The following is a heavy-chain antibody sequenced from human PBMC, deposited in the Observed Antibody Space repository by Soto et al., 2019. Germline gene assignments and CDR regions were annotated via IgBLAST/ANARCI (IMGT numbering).Heavy chain of an antibody. Sequence: GGSLRLSCAASGFTFSSYSMNWVRQAPGKGLEWVSSISSSSSYIYYADSVKGRFTISRDNAKNSLYLQMNSLRAEDTAVYYCARSIGYSSSWLSPYFDYWGQGTLVTVSS. CDR1: GFTFSSYS. CDR3: ARSIGYSSSWLSPYFDY. V-gene: IGHV3-21*01. CDR2: ISSSSSYI. D-gene: IGHD6-13*01. J-gene: IGHJ4*02.